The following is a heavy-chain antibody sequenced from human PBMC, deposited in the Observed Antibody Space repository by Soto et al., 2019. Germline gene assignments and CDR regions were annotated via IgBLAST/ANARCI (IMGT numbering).Heavy chain of an antibody. CDR2: INWNGDST. J-gene: IGHJ5*02. CDR1: GFKFDDYG. Sequence: PGGSLRLSCAASGFKFDDYGMSWVRQPPGKGLAWVSSINWNGDSTGYADSVKGRFTISRDNAKNSVYLQMNSLRAEDTAVYYCARSDCTSTSCYVVWFDPWGQGTLVTVSS. CDR3: ARSDCTSTSCYVVWFDP. D-gene: IGHD2-2*01. V-gene: IGHV3-20*04.